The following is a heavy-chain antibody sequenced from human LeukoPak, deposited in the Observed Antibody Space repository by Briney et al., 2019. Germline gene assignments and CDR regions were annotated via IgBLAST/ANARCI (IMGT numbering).Heavy chain of an antibody. V-gene: IGHV1-18*01. J-gene: IGHJ6*02. CDR3: ARVALTGEKYGMDV. CDR2: ISAYNGNT. CDR1: GYTFTSYG. Sequence: ASVKVSCKASGYTFTSYGISWVRQAPGQGLEWMGWISAYNGNTNYAQKLQGRVTMTTDTSTSTAYVELRSLRSDDTAVYYCARVALTGEKYGMDVWGQGTTVTVSS. D-gene: IGHD7-27*01.